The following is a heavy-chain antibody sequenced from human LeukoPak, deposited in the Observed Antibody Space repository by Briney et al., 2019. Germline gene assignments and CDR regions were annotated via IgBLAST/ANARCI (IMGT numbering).Heavy chain of an antibody. CDR3: ARVGPNTSRAFDI. Sequence: GGSLRLSCAASGFTFSSYWMSWVRQAPGKGLEWVANIKQDGSEKYYVDSVKGRFTISRDNAKNSLYLQMNSLRAEDTAVYYCARVGPNTSRAFDIWGQGTMVTVSS. V-gene: IGHV3-7*01. CDR1: GFTFSSYW. J-gene: IGHJ3*02. CDR2: IKQDGSEK. D-gene: IGHD2/OR15-2a*01.